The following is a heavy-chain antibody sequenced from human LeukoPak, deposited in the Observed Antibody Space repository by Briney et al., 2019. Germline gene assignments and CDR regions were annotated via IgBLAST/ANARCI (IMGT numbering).Heavy chain of an antibody. CDR1: GYTFTSYY. CDR3: ARERFTGSSWQLYYFDY. V-gene: IGHV1-46*01. J-gene: IGHJ4*02. Sequence: ASVKAFCKASGYTFTSYYMHWVRQAPGQGLEWMGIINPSGGSTSYAQRFQGRVTMTSDTSTSTVYMELSSLRSEDTAVYYCARERFTGSSWQLYYFDYWGQGTLVTVSS. CDR2: INPSGGST. D-gene: IGHD6-13*01.